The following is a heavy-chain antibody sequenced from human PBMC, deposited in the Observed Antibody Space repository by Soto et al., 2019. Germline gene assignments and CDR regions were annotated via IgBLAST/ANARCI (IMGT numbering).Heavy chain of an antibody. CDR3: ARGLDDFDL. J-gene: IGHJ3*01. CDR2: VNWNSVTT. V-gene: IGHV3-20*04. Sequence: EVQLVETGGGVVRPGGSLRLSCAASGFTFDHYGMTWVRQAPGRSLEWVAGVNWNSVTTGYGDAVKGRFTAHRDNAKNSLYLEMSSLLIEDTAIYYCARGLDDFDLWGQGTWVTVSS. CDR1: GFTFDHYG.